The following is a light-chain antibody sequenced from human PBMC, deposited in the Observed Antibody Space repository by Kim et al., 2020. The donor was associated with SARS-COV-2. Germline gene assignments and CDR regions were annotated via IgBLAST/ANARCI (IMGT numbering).Light chain of an antibody. V-gene: IGLV2-14*01. Sequence: QSALTHPASVSGSPGQSITLFCTGTSSDIGDYNYVSWYQQHPGTAPKLMISGVSKRPSGVSNRFSGSKSGNTASLTISGLQAEDEADYYCSSYRSTTTWVFGGGTQLTVL. CDR1: SSDIGDYNY. CDR3: SSYRSTTTWV. J-gene: IGLJ3*02. CDR2: GVS.